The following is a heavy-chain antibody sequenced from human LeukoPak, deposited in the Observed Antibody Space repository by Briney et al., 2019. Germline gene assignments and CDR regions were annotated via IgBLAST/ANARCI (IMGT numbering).Heavy chain of an antibody. Sequence: GESLKISCKGSGYSFTSYWIGWVRQMPGKGLEWMGIIYPGDSDTRYSPSFQAQLTISADQSISTAYLQSSSLKASDTALYYYARLSGSYPHFDYWGQGTLVTVSS. D-gene: IGHD1-26*01. J-gene: IGHJ4*02. CDR3: ARLSGSYPHFDY. CDR2: IYPGDSDT. V-gene: IGHV5-51*01. CDR1: GYSFTSYW.